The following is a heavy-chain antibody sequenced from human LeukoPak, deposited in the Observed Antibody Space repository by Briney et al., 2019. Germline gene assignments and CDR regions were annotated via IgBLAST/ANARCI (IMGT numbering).Heavy chain of an antibody. CDR3: ARDGYDSVWGSYRYRYFFDY. Sequence: GGSLRLSCAASGFTFSSYAMSWVRQAPGKGLEWVSAISGSGGSTYYADSVKGRFTISRDNAKNSLYLQMNSLRAEDTAVYYCARDGYDSVWGSYRYRYFFDYWGQGTLVTVAS. CDR2: ISGSGGST. J-gene: IGHJ4*02. CDR1: GFTFSSYA. V-gene: IGHV3-23*01. D-gene: IGHD3-16*02.